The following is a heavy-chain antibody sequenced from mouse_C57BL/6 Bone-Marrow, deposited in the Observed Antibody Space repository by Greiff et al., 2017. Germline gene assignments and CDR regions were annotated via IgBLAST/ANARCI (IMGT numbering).Heavy chain of an antibody. CDR3: AREVCPWYFDV. D-gene: IGHD2-10*02. CDR1: GYTFTSYW. V-gene: IGHV1-61*01. CDR2: IYPSDSET. Sequence: PGSSVKLSCKASGYTFTSYWMDWVKQRPGQGLEWIGNIYPSDSETHYNQKFKDKATLTVDKSSSTAYMQLSSLTSEDSAVYYCAREVCPWYFDVWGTGTTV. J-gene: IGHJ1*03.